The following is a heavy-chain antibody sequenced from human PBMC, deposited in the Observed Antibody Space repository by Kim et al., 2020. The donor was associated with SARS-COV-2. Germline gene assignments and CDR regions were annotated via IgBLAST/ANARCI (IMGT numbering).Heavy chain of an antibody. CDR3: CRGYSGGPIYAFDI. J-gene: IGHJ3*02. Sequence: GGSLRLSCVTSRFSLSDHYIDWVRQGPGKGLEWVGSSGNKASSHTTEYAASVKDRFTISRDDSKNSLYLQMNSLKTEDTAVYYCCRGYSGGPIYAFDIWGQGTGVTVSS. CDR2: SGNKASSHTT. D-gene: IGHD6-19*01. CDR1: RFSLSDHY. V-gene: IGHV3-72*01.